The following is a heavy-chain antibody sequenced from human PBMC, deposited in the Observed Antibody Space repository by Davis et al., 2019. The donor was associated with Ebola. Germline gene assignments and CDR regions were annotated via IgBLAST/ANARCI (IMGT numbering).Heavy chain of an antibody. Sequence: PGGSLRLSCAASGFTFSSYWMSWVRQAPGKGLEWVSAITGSGGTTFYTDSVKGRFTISRDNSKNTLYLQMNSLRAEDTAVYYCANSIVGARNAFDIWGQGTMVTVSS. CDR3: ANSIVGARNAFDI. V-gene: IGHV3-23*01. CDR2: ITGSGGTT. D-gene: IGHD1-26*01. J-gene: IGHJ3*02. CDR1: GFTFSSYW.